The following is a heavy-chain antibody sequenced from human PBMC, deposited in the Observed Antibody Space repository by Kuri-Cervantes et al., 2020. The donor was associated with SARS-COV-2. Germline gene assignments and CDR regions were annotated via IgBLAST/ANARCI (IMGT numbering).Heavy chain of an antibody. CDR2: IWYDGSNK. J-gene: IGHJ3*02. CDR1: GFTFSSYG. Sequence: GESLKISCAASGFTFSSYGMYWVRQAPGKGLEWVAVIWYDGSNKYYADSVKGRFTISRDNAKNSLYLQMNSLRAEDTAVYYCARGYCSSTCCARPLGDGAFDIWGQGTMVTVSS. V-gene: IGHV3-33*01. CDR3: ARGYCSSTCCARPLGDGAFDI. D-gene: IGHD2-2*01.